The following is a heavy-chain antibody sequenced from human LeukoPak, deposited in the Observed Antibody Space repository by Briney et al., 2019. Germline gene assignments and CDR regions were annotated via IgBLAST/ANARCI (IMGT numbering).Heavy chain of an antibody. J-gene: IGHJ4*02. Sequence: GGSLRLSCAASGFTFSSYAMHWVRQAPGKGLEWVAAISYDGSNKYYADSVKGRFTISRDNSKNTLYLQMNSLRAEDTAVYYCARDAGRGWYIAYFGYWGQGTLVTVSS. D-gene: IGHD1-1*01. CDR1: GFTFSSYA. V-gene: IGHV3-30*01. CDR3: ARDAGRGWYIAYFGY. CDR2: ISYDGSNK.